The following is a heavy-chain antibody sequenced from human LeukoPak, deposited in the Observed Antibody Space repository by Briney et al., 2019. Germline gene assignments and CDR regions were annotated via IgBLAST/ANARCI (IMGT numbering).Heavy chain of an antibody. CDR3: ARGLLWEPKNDY. CDR2: INHGGST. CDR1: GGSFSDYS. V-gene: IGHV4-34*01. D-gene: IGHD1-26*01. Sequence: SETLSLTCAVYGGSFSDYSWSWIRQPPGKGLEWIGEINHGGSTNYNPSLKSRVTISVDTSKNQFPLKLTSVTAADTAVYYCARGLLWEPKNDYWGQGTLVTVSS. J-gene: IGHJ4*02.